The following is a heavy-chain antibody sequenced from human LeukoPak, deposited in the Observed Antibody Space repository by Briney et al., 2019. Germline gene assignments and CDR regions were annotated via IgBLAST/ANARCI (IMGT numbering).Heavy chain of an antibody. CDR2: IYSGGST. CDR1: GFTVSSNY. Sequence: PGGSLRLSCAASGFTVSSNYMSWVRQAPGKGLEWASVIYSGGSTYYADSVKGRFTISRDNSKNTLYLQMNSLRAEDTAVYYCAKDRSEGELQFDPWGQGTLVTVSS. D-gene: IGHD1-26*01. CDR3: AKDRSEGELQFDP. V-gene: IGHV3-66*02. J-gene: IGHJ5*02.